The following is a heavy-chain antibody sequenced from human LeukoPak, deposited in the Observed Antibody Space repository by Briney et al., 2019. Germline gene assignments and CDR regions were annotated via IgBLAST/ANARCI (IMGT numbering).Heavy chain of an antibody. CDR2: IYSGGST. J-gene: IGHJ3*02. CDR1: GFTVSSNY. Sequence: GGSLRLSCAASGFTVSSNYMSWVRQAPGKGLEWVSVIYSGGSTYYADSVKGRFTISRDNSKNTLYLQMNSLRAEDTAVYYCARETYGGNSWGHDAFDIWGQGTMVTVSS. CDR3: ARETYGGNSWGHDAFDI. D-gene: IGHD4-23*01. V-gene: IGHV3-53*01.